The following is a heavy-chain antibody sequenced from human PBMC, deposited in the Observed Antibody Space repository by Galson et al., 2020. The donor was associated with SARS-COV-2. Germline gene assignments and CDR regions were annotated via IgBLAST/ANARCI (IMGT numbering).Heavy chain of an antibody. CDR1: GGTFSDYG. CDR2: FIPIFGTA. D-gene: IGHD2-2*01. J-gene: IGHJ6*03. Sequence: ASVKVSCKASGGTFSDYGFSWVRQAPGQGLEWMGGFIPIFGTASYAQKFQGRVTITTDESTSTAYMELSSLRYEDTAVYYCAFTLGSCTTTSCHLPKYCYMDVWDKGTTVTVAS. CDR3: AFTLGSCTTTSCHLPKYCYMDV. V-gene: IGHV1-69*05.